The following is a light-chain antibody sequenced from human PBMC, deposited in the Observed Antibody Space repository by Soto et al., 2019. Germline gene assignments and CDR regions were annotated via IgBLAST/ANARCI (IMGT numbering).Light chain of an antibody. CDR1: SSNIGAGYD. V-gene: IGLV1-40*01. CDR2: GNS. Sequence: QSVLTQPPSVSGAPGQRVTISCTGSSSNIGAGYDVHWYQQLPGTAPKLLIYGNSTRPSGVPDRFSGSKSGTSASLAITGLQAEDEADYYCQSYDSSRVVFGGGTKVTVL. J-gene: IGLJ2*01. CDR3: QSYDSSRVV.